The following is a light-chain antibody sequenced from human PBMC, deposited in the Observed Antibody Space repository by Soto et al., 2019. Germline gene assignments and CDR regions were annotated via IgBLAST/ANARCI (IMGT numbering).Light chain of an antibody. Sequence: EIVMTQSPATLSVSPGDIATLSCRASQSVSSNLAWYQQKPGQAPRLLIFGASSRATGIPDRFSGSGSGTEFTLTISRLEPEDFAVYYCQQYGSSGTFGQGTKVDIK. V-gene: IGKV3-20*01. CDR2: GAS. CDR3: QQYGSSGT. CDR1: QSVSSN. J-gene: IGKJ1*01.